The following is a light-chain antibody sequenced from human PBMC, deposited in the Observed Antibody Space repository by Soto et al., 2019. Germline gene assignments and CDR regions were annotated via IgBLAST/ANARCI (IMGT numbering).Light chain of an antibody. Sequence: DIVMTQSPASLAVSLGEMATINCKFSQTLLDSSNNKASLSWYQQKPGQPPKLLIYWTSTREFGVPDRFSGNGSGTDFTLTISSLQAEDVAVYYCQQYFNSPRTFGHGTKVDIK. CDR3: QQYFNSPRT. V-gene: IGKV4-1*01. J-gene: IGKJ1*01. CDR1: QTLLDSSNNKAS. CDR2: WTS.